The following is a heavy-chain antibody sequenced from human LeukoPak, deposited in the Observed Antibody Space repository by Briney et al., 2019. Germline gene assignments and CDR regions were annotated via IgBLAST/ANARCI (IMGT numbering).Heavy chain of an antibody. CDR2: ISGSGGGT. Sequence: GGSLRLSCAASGFTSSSYAMTWVRQAPGKGLEWVSTISGSGGGTYYADSVKGRFTISRDNSKNTLYLQMNSLRAEDTAVYYCARDRGLGVFDYWGQGTLVTAFS. CDR3: ARDRGLGVFDY. V-gene: IGHV3-23*01. J-gene: IGHJ4*02. CDR1: GFTSSSYA.